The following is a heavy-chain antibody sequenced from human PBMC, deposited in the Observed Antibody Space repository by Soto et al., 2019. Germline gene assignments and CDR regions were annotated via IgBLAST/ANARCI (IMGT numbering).Heavy chain of an antibody. CDR2: SSWNSDTI. V-gene: IGHV3-9*01. D-gene: IGHD2-15*01. J-gene: IGHJ4*02. Sequence: EVQLVESGGGLVQPGRSLRLSCAASGFTFDDYAMHWVRQAPGKGLEWVSGSSWNSDTIGYADSVRGRFTISRDNAQNSLYLQMNSLSAEDTAFYYCATRYCGGGTCSFGFGYWGQGNLVTVCS. CDR1: GFTFDDYA. CDR3: ATRYCGGGTCSFGFGY.